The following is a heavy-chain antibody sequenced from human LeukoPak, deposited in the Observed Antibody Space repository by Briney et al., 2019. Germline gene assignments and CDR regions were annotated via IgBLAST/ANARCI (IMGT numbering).Heavy chain of an antibody. CDR3: ARGRAVAGTYFRGWGLYYFDY. V-gene: IGHV4-61*05. CDR2: IYYSGST. CDR1: GGSISSNSYY. Sequence: PSETLSLTCAVSGGSISSNSYYWGWIRQPPGKGLEWIGYIYYSGSTNYNPSLKSRVTISVDTSKNQFSLKLSSVTAADTAVYYCARGRAVAGTYFRGWGLYYFDYWGQGTLVTVSS. D-gene: IGHD6-19*01. J-gene: IGHJ4*02.